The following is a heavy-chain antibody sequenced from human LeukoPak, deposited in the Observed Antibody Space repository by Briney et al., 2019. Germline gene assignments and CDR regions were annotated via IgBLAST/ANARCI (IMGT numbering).Heavy chain of an antibody. D-gene: IGHD2-2*01. J-gene: IGHJ3*02. CDR2: INPNSGGT. CDR1: GYTFTGYY. V-gene: IGHV1-2*02. Sequence: ASVKVSCKASGYTFTGYYMHWVRQAPGQGLEWMGWINPNSGGTNYAQKFQGRVTMTRDTSISTAYMELSRLRSDDTAVYYCARELGYCSSTSCRGAFDIWGQGTMVTVSS. CDR3: ARELGYCSSTSCRGAFDI.